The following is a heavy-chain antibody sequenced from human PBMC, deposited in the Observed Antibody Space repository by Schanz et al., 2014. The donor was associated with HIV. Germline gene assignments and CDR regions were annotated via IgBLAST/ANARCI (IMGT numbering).Heavy chain of an antibody. CDR2: SRGKSDSYAT. CDR3: RGYRFYYGVDF. CDR1: GFIFSDHF. D-gene: IGHD5-18*01. V-gene: IGHV3-72*01. Sequence: EVQGVESGGGLVQPGGSLRLSCTTSGFIFSDHFMGWVRQAPGKGLEWVARSRGKSDSYATEYAASVTGRFTISRDDSKNSVYLQMNSLNIEDTAVYYCRGYRFYYGVDFWGQGTTVTVS. J-gene: IGHJ6*02.